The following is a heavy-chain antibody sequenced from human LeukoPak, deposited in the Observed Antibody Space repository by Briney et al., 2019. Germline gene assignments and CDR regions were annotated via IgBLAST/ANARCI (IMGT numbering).Heavy chain of an antibody. V-gene: IGHV3-66*01. CDR1: GINVDGYN. CDR2: IYSGGST. J-gene: IGHJ4*02. Sequence: GSLRLSCAASGINVDGYNLHLVRQAPGKGLEWVSVIYSGGSTYYADSVKGRFTISRDDSKNTLYLQMNSLKAEDTAVYYCARDPDGYRQGHHFDYWGQGTLVTVSS. CDR3: ARDPDGYRQGHHFDY. D-gene: IGHD5-18*01.